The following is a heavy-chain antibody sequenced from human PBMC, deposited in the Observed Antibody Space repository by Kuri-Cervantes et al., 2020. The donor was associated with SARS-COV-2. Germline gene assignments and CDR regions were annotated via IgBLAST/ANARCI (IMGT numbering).Heavy chain of an antibody. J-gene: IGHJ3*02. CDR3: AKLAKTADDAFDI. Sequence: GGSLRLSCAASGFTFSSYGMHWVRQAPGKGLEWVAFIRYDGSNKYYADSVKGRFTISRDNAKNSLYLQMNSLRAEDMALYYCAKLAKTADDAFDIWGQGTMVTVSS. D-gene: IGHD5-12*01. CDR1: GFTFSSYG. V-gene: IGHV3-30*02. CDR2: IRYDGSNK.